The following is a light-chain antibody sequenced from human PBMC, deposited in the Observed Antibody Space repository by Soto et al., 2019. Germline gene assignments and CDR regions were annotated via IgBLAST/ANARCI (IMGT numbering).Light chain of an antibody. CDR3: QQYGRSPYT. Sequence: EIVLTQSPGTLSLSPGERATLSCRASQSVSSNYLAWYQQKPGQAPRLLIYAASFRATAIPDRFSGSGSGTDFTLTISRLEPEDFAVYYCQQYGRSPYTFGQGTKLEIK. CDR1: QSVSSNY. CDR2: AAS. J-gene: IGKJ2*01. V-gene: IGKV3-20*01.